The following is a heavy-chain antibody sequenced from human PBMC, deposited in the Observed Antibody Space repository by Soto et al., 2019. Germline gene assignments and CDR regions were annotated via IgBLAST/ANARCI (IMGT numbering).Heavy chain of an antibody. Sequence: AETLSLTFAVYGGSFSGDYWSWIRQPPGKGLEWIGEINHSGSTHYNPSLKSRVTISVYTSKNQFSLKLSSVTAADTAVYYGASGGNNMIVGEIETWGQGTGATVSA. CDR2: INHSGST. D-gene: IGHD3-22*01. J-gene: IGHJ5*02. CDR3: ASGGNNMIVGEIET. CDR1: GGSFSGDY. V-gene: IGHV4-34*01.